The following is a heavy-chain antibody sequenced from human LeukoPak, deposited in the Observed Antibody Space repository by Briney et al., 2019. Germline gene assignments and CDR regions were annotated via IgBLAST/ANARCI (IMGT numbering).Heavy chain of an antibody. J-gene: IGHJ3*02. Sequence: GGSLRLSCAASGFTFSSYWMHWVRQAPGKGLVWVSRISYDGGDPSYADSVKGRFTISRDNSKNTLYLQMNSLRAEDTAVYYCARVSAFYFDSGGYPTVSYAFDIWGQGTMVTVSS. CDR2: ISYDGGDP. D-gene: IGHD3-22*01. V-gene: IGHV3-74*01. CDR1: GFTFSSYW. CDR3: ARVSAFYFDSGGYPTVSYAFDI.